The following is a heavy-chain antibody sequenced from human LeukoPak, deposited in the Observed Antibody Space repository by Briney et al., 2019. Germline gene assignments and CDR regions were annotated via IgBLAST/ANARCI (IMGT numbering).Heavy chain of an antibody. Sequence: XXIRQPAXXXXXXIGRIYTSGSTNYNPSLKSRVTMSVDTSKNQFSLKLSSVTAADTAVYYCARDPPYGDYDPVDLGQGTLVTVSS. V-gene: IGHV4-4*07. CDR2: IYTSGST. J-gene: IGHJ4*02. CDR3: ARDPPYGDYDPVD. D-gene: IGHD4-17*01.